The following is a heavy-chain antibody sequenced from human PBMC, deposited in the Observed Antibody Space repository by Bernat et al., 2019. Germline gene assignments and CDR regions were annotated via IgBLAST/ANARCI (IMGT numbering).Heavy chain of an antibody. V-gene: IGHV1-18*04. CDR1: GYTFTSYG. D-gene: IGHD1-1*01. CDR2: ISAYNGNT. Sequence: QVQLVQSGAEVKKPGASVKVSCKASGYTFTSYGISWVRQAPGQGLEWMGWISAYNGNTNYARKLQGRVTMTTDTSTSTAYMELRSLRSDDTAVYYCARAQYNWNADYYYYGMDVWGQGTTVTVSS. CDR3: ARAQYNWNADYYYYGMDV. J-gene: IGHJ6*02.